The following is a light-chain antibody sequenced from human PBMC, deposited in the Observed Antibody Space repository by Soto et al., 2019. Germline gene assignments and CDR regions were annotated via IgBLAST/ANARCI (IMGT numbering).Light chain of an antibody. CDR1: SSDVGGYNY. V-gene: IGLV2-14*01. CDR3: SSYTSPVVV. Sequence: QSVLTQPASVSGSPGQSITISCTGTSSDVGGYNYVSLYQQHPGKAPKLMIYDVSNRPSGVSNRFSGSKSGNTASLTISGLQAEDEADYYCSSYTSPVVVFGGGTKLTVL. J-gene: IGLJ2*01. CDR2: DVS.